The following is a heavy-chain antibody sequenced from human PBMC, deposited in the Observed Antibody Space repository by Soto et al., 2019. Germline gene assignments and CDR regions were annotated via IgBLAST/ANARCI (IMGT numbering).Heavy chain of an antibody. CDR3: AKDSRGYCTSTSCYTEPYYFYGMDV. D-gene: IGHD2-2*02. J-gene: IGHJ6*02. CDR2: ISGSGTGT. V-gene: IGHV3-23*01. Sequence: GGSLRLSCAAPGFTFTNYAMTWVRQAPGKGPEWVSAISGSGTGTYYADSVKGRFTISRDNSKNTLYLQLDSLRAEDTAAYYCAKDSRGYCTSTSCYTEPYYFYGMDVWGQGTTVTVSS. CDR1: GFTFTNYA.